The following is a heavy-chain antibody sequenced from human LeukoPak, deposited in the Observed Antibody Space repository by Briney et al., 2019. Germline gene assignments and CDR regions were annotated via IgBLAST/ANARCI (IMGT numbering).Heavy chain of an antibody. V-gene: IGHV4-61*01. J-gene: IGHJ5*02. CDR3: ARRNGSGSYYKRGYNWFDP. CDR2: IYYSGST. D-gene: IGHD3-10*01. CDR1: GGSISSGSYY. Sequence: PSQTLSLTCTVSGGSISSGSYYWSWIRQPPGKGLEWIGYIYYSGSTNYNPSLKSRVTISVDTSKNQFSLKLSSVTAADTAVYYCARRNGSGSYYKRGYNWFDPWGQGTLVTVSS.